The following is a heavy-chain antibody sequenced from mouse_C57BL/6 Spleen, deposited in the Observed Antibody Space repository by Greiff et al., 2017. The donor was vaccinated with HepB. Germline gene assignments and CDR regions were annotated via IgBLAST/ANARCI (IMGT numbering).Heavy chain of an antibody. D-gene: IGHD1-1*01. CDR2: INPSSGYT. V-gene: IGHV1-7*01. CDR3: ARGDYYGSSRYWYFDV. Sequence: QVQLQQSGAELAKPGASVKLSCKASGYTFTSYWMHWVKQRPGQGLEWIGYINPSSGYTKYNQKFKDKATLTAEKSSRSAYMQLSSLTYEDSAVYYCARGDYYGSSRYWYFDVWGTGTTVTVSS. CDR1: GYTFTSYW. J-gene: IGHJ1*03.